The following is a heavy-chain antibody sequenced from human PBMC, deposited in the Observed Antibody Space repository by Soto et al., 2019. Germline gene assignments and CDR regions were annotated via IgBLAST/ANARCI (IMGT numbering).Heavy chain of an antibody. V-gene: IGHV4-31*03. D-gene: IGHD3-10*01. J-gene: IGHJ4*02. Sequence: QVQLQESGPGLVKPSQTLSLTCTVSGDSISSGGYYWNWIRQHPGKGLEWIGYIYYSGSTYYNPSLKSRLTISVDTSKSHFSLNLSSVTAADTAVYYCARGAITMVRGVDYFDYWGQGILVTVSS. CDR1: GDSISSGGYY. CDR2: IYYSGST. CDR3: ARGAITMVRGVDYFDY.